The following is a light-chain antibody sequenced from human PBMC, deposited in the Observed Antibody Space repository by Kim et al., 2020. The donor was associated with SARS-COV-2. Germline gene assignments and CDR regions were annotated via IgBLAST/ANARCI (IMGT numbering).Light chain of an antibody. Sequence: EIVMTQSPPTLSVSPGERATLSCRASQSVRSNLAWYQQKPGQAPRLLIYGSTTRATGIPARFSGSGSGTEFTLTISSLQSEDLAIYFCQQYNNWPRTFGQGTKVDIK. CDR1: QSVRSN. CDR2: GST. CDR3: QQYNNWPRT. V-gene: IGKV3-15*01. J-gene: IGKJ1*01.